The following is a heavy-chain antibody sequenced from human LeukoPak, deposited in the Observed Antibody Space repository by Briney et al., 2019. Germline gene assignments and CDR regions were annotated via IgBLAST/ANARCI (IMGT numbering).Heavy chain of an antibody. Sequence: GGSLRLSCAASGFTFSSYSMNWVRQAPGKGLEWVSSISSSSSYIYYADSVKGRFTISRDNAKNSLYLQMNSLRAEDTAVYYCARDPGTRQWLVPEVDYWGQGTLVTVSS. CDR3: ARDPGTRQWLVPEVDY. V-gene: IGHV3-21*01. D-gene: IGHD6-19*01. CDR1: GFTFSSYS. CDR2: ISSSSSYI. J-gene: IGHJ4*02.